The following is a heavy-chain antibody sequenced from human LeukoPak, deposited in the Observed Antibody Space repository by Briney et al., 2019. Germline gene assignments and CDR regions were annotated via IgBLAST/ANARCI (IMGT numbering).Heavy chain of an antibody. J-gene: IGHJ4*02. CDR3: ASSASQTRFDY. CDR1: GYSFTNYW. D-gene: IGHD1/OR15-1a*01. CDR2: IFPGDSDT. V-gene: IGHV5-51*01. Sequence: GESLKISCKASGYSFTNYWIGWERQMPGKGLEWMGIIFPGDSDTTYSPSFQGQVTISADKSINTAYLQWSSLKASDTAMYYCASSASQTRFDYWGQGTQVTASS.